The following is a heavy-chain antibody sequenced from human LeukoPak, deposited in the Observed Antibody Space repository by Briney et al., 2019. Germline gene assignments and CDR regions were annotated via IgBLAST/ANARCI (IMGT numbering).Heavy chain of an antibody. D-gene: IGHD3-22*01. CDR2: IGDSGGST. Sequence: GGSLRLSCAASGFTFSSYAMSWVRQAPGKGLEWVSVIGDSGGSTYYADSVKGRFTISRDNSKNTLYLQMNSLRAEDTAVYYCATDYYDSSGYTAWGQGTLVTVSS. CDR1: GFTFSSYA. CDR3: ATDYYDSSGYTA. J-gene: IGHJ5*02. V-gene: IGHV3-23*01.